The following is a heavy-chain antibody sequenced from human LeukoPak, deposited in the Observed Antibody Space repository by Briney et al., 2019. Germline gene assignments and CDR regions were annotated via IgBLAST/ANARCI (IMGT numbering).Heavy chain of an antibody. V-gene: IGHV3-30*04. CDR3: ARGGQGFDP. CDR1: GFTFSSYA. Sequence: GGSLRLPCAASGFTFSSYAMHWVRQAPGKGLEWVAVISYDGSNKYYADSVKGRFTISRDNSKNTLYLQMNSLRAEDTAVYYCARGGQGFDPWGQGTLVTVSS. CDR2: ISYDGSNK. D-gene: IGHD3-16*01. J-gene: IGHJ5*02.